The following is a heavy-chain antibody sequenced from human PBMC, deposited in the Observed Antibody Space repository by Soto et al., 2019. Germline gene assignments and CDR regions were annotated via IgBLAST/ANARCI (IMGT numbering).Heavy chain of an antibody. CDR3: ARGQLLRYFDWLLSGFDY. J-gene: IGHJ4*02. V-gene: IGHV3-7*03. Sequence: LRLSGSASGFTFSSYWMSWVRQAPWKGLEWVANIKQDGSEKYYVDSVKGRFTISRDNAKNSLYLQMNSLRAEDTAVYYCARGQLLRYFDWLLSGFDYWGQGTLVTVYS. CDR1: GFTFSSYW. D-gene: IGHD3-9*01. CDR2: IKQDGSEK.